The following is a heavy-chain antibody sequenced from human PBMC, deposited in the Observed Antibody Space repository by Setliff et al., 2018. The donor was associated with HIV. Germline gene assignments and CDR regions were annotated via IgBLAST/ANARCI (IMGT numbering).Heavy chain of an antibody. CDR1: GDSISGHY. D-gene: IGHD1-26*01. V-gene: IGHV4-59*11. Sequence: PSETLSLTCTVSGDSISGHYWSWVRQPPGKGLEWIGYVYYSGSTNYNPSLKSRVTLPFDTSKNNFSLNLNSVTATDTAVYYCARGLKGGGYYFDYWGQGMLVTVSS. CDR2: VYYSGST. CDR3: ARGLKGGGYYFDY. J-gene: IGHJ4*01.